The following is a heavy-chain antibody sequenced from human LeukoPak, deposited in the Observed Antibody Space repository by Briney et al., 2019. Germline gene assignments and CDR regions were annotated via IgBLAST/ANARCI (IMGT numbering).Heavy chain of an antibody. D-gene: IGHD6-19*01. J-gene: IGHJ5*02. V-gene: IGHV3-30*18. CDR2: ISHDGGAK. CDR3: AKDWGSSDWYNYFDP. CDR1: GFIVSNHY. Sequence: GGSLRLSCAASGFIVSNHYMSWVRQAPGKGLEWVAMISHDGGAKYYGDSVKGRFTISRDDSKNTLYLQMNSLSTEDTALYYCAKDWGSSDWYNYFDPWGQGTLVTVSS.